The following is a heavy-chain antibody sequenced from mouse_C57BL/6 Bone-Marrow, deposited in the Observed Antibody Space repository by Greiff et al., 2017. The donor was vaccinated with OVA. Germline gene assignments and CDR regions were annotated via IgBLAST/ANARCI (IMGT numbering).Heavy chain of an antibody. Sequence: VKLEESGPGLVQPSQSLSITCTVSGFSLTSYGVHWVRQPPGKGLEWLGVIWSGGSTDYNAAFISRLSISKDNSKSQVFFKMNSLQADDTAIYYCAKMVGRYAMDYRGQGTSVTVSS. CDR1: GFSLTSYG. V-gene: IGHV2-4*01. J-gene: IGHJ4*01. CDR2: IWSGGST. D-gene: IGHD1-1*02. CDR3: AKMVGRYAMDY.